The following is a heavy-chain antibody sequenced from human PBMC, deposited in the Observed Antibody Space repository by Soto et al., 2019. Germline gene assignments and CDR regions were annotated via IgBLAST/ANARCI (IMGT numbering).Heavy chain of an antibody. J-gene: IGHJ4*02. CDR3: AISTGGFGGLFVVPSDY. V-gene: IGHV3-23*01. CDR1: GLTSDSYA. D-gene: IGHD3-16*01. Sequence: GRSLRPASSASGLTSDSYAMSWVSQAPGKWLEWVSGINSVGTVAHYADSVKGRFAISRDNSKNTLSLEMNSLRADDTGLYYCAISTGGFGGLFVVPSDYWGQGTLVTVSS. CDR2: INSVGTVA.